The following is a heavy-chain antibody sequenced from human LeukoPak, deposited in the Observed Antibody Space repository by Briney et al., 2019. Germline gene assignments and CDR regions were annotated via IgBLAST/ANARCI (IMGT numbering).Heavy chain of an antibody. CDR1: GGSISSYY. CDR3: ARVYYYDSSGYYVGAFDI. Sequence: SETLSLTCTVSGGSISSYYWSWIRQPPGKGLEWIGYIYYNGSTNYNPSLKSRVTISVDTSKNQFSLKLSSVTAADTAVYYCARVYYYDSSGYYVGAFDIWGQGTMVTVSS. CDR2: IYYNGST. D-gene: IGHD3-22*01. J-gene: IGHJ3*02. V-gene: IGHV4-59*01.